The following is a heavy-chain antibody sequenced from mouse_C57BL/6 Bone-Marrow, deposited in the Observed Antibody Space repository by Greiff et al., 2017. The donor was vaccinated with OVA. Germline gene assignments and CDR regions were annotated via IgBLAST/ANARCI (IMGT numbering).Heavy chain of an antibody. CDR2: ISDGGSYT. CDR1: GFTFSSYA. D-gene: IGHD1-1*01. J-gene: IGHJ1*03. Sequence: DVRLVESGGGLVKPGGSLKLSCAASGFTFSSYAMSWVRQTPEKRLEWVATISDGGSYTYYPDNVKGRFTISRDNAKNNLYLQMSHLTSEDTAMYYCERRGGYCGSRPYWYFDVWGTGTTVTVSS. CDR3: ERRGGYCGSRPYWYFDV. V-gene: IGHV5-4*03.